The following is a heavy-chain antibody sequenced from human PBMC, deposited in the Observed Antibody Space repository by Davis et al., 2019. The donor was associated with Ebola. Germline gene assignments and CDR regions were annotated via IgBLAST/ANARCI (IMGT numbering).Heavy chain of an antibody. Sequence: ASVTVSCKASGYTFTSYDINWVRQATGQGLEWMGWMNPNSGNTGYAQKFQGRVTMTRNTSISTAYMELSSLRSEDTAVYYCARGQLHYYDTHFDPWGQGTLVTVSS. D-gene: IGHD3-22*01. CDR2: MNPNSGNT. V-gene: IGHV1-8*01. CDR1: GYTFTSYD. J-gene: IGHJ5*02. CDR3: ARGQLHYYDTHFDP.